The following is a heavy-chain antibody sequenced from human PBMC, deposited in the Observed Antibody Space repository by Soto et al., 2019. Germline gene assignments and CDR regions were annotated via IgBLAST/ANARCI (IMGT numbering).Heavy chain of an antibody. CDR2: IWYDGSRK. V-gene: IGHV3-33*06. Sequence: LRLSCVGSGFTFSNYGMHWVRQAPGKGLEWVAVIWYDGSRKFHTDSVKGRFTISRDNSKNTLSLQMDSLRADDTAVYYCGKSEDDSSAYVGYFDYWGQGTMVTVSS. CDR1: GFTFSNYG. D-gene: IGHD3-22*01. J-gene: IGHJ4*02. CDR3: GKSEDDSSAYVGYFDY.